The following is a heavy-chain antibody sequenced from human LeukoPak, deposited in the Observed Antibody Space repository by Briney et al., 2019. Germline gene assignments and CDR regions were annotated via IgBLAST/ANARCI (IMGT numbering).Heavy chain of an antibody. CDR3: AKDTSYSSGRDFDY. CDR1: GFTFDDYA. Sequence: PGRSLRLSCAASGFTFDDYAMHWVRQAPGKGLEWVSGISWNSGSIGYADSVKGRFTISRDNAKNSLYLQMNSLRAEDTALYYCAKDTSYSSGRDFDYWGQGTLVTVSS. D-gene: IGHD6-19*01. J-gene: IGHJ4*02. CDR2: ISWNSGSI. V-gene: IGHV3-9*01.